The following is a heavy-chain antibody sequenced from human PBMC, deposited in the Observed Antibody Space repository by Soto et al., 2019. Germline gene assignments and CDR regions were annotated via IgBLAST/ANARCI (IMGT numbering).Heavy chain of an antibody. CDR3: AKVFVFTIREGFDY. D-gene: IGHD3-3*01. CDR2: IWYDGSNK. J-gene: IGHJ4*02. V-gene: IGHV3-33*06. Sequence: GVSLRLSCAASGFTFSSYGMHWVRQAPGKGLEWVAVIWYDGSNKYYADSVKGRFTVSRDNSKNTLYLQMNSLRAEDTAVYYCAKVFVFTIREGFDYWGLGTLVTVS. CDR1: GFTFSSYG.